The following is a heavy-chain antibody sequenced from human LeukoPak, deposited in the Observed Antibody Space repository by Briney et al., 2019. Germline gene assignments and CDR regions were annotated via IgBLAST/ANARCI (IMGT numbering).Heavy chain of an antibody. D-gene: IGHD3-10*01. CDR3: ARELSGSGSLSFDY. Sequence: GGSLRLSCVASGFTFSSYAMHWVRQAPGKGLEWVAVISYDGSNKYYADSVKGRFTISRDNSKNTLYLQMNSLRAEDTAVYYCARELSGSGSLSFDYWGQGTLVTVSS. CDR2: ISYDGSNK. J-gene: IGHJ4*02. CDR1: GFTFSSYA. V-gene: IGHV3-30*04.